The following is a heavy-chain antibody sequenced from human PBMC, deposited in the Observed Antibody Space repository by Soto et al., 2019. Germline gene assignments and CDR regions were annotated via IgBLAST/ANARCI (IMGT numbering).Heavy chain of an antibody. D-gene: IGHD3-3*01. CDR1: GGSISSYY. CDR3: ARIQGRRFLEWLSAYYFDY. Sequence: SETLSLTCTVSGGSISSYYWSWFRQAPGKGLDWIAYISYSGSTNYNPSLKSRVTISVDTSKNQFSLKLSSVTAADTAVYYCARIQGRRFLEWLSAYYFDYWGQGTLVTVSS. J-gene: IGHJ4*02. CDR2: ISYSGST. V-gene: IGHV4-59*01.